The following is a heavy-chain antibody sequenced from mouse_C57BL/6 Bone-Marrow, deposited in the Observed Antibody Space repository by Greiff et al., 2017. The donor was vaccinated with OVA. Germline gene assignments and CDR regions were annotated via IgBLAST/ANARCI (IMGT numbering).Heavy chain of an antibody. D-gene: IGHD4-1*01. J-gene: IGHJ2*01. CDR1: GYTFTDYY. Sequence: EVQGVESGPVLVKPGASVKMSCKASGYTFTDYYMNWVKPSHGKCLEWIGVINPYNGGTSYNQKFKGPATLTVDKSSSTAYMELNSLTSEVSAVYCCARLGRYYFDYWGQGTTLTVSS. V-gene: IGHV1-19*01. CDR3: ARLGRYYFDY. CDR2: INPYNGGT.